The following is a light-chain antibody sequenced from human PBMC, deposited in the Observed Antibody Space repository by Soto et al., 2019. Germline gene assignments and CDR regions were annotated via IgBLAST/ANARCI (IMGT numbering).Light chain of an antibody. CDR3: TQSSTRST. J-gene: IGKJ4*01. Sequence: EIVLTQSPATLSLSPGEGATLSCRASQSVSSYLAWYQQKPGQAPRLLIYDASNRATGIPARFSGSGSGTDFTLTISSLEPEVFAVYYCTQSSTRSTFGGGTKV. CDR1: QSVSSY. V-gene: IGKV3-11*01. CDR2: DAS.